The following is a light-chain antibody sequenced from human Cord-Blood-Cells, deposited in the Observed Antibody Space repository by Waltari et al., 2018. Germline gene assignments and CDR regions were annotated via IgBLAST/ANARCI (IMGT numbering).Light chain of an antibody. CDR3: QTWGTGIRV. Sequence: QLVLTQSPSASASLGASVKLTCTLSSGHSIYAIAWHPQQPEKGPRYLMKLNSDGSHSKGDGIPDRFSGSSSGAERYLTISSLQSEDEADYYCQTWGTGIRVFGGGTKLTVL. V-gene: IGLV4-69*01. CDR2: LNSDGSH. J-gene: IGLJ3*02. CDR1: SGHSIYA.